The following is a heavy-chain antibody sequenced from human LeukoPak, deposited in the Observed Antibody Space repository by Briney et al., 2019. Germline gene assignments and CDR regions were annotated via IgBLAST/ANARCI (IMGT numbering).Heavy chain of an antibody. J-gene: IGHJ4*02. V-gene: IGHV3-74*03. Sequence: GGSLRLSCAASGFTFSSSWMHWVRQAPGKGLVWVSHINSDGSNTKYADSVKGRFTISRDNAKNTLSPQMNSLRAEDTAVYYCARGSPLGGNWGQGTLVTVSS. CDR2: INSDGSNT. CDR3: ARGSPLGGN. CDR1: GFTFSSSW.